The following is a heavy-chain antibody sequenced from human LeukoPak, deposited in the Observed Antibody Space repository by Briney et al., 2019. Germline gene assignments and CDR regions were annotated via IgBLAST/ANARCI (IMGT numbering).Heavy chain of an antibody. V-gene: IGHV3-7*01. D-gene: IGHD2-21*01. CDR3: AREIGLFDY. Sequence: ASVKVSCKASGGTFSSYAISWVRQAPGKGLEWVANIKQDGSEKYYVDSVKGRFTISRDNAKNSLYLQMNSLRAEDTAVYYCAREIGLFDYWGQGTLVTVSS. CDR1: GGTFSSYA. CDR2: IKQDGSEK. J-gene: IGHJ4*02.